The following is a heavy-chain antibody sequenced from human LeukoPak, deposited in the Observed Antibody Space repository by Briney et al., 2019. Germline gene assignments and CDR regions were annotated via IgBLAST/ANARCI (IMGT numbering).Heavy chain of an antibody. CDR1: SGSLSSGIFYY. Sequence: SETLSLTCTFSSGSLSSGIFYYWKWIPPPPRKGLEWIGRIYSSGSTNYNPSLKSRVTISVDTSKNQFSLRLNSVTAADTAVYYCARDALGITAAGVYWGQGTLVTVSS. D-gene: IGHD6-13*01. J-gene: IGHJ4*02. CDR3: ARDALGITAAGVY. CDR2: IYSSGST. V-gene: IGHV4-61*02.